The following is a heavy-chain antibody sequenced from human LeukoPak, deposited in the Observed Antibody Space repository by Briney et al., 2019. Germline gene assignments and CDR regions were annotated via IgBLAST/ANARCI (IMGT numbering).Heavy chain of an antibody. CDR2: ISSSSNTI. D-gene: IGHD2-21*02. CDR3: ARAVTVVTRGGLVFDY. V-gene: IGHV3-48*02. CDR1: GFTFSSYS. J-gene: IGHJ4*02. Sequence: PLGSLRLSCAASGFTFSSYSVNWVRQAAGKGREWVSYISSSSNTIYYADSVQGRFAISRDNAKNSLFLQMNSHRDEDTSVDYCARAVTVVTRGGLVFDYWGQGTMVTVSS.